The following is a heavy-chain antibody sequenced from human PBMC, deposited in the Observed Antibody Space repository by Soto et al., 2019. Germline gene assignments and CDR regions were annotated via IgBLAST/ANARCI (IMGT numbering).Heavy chain of an antibody. CDR1: GGTFSSYA. V-gene: IGHV1-2*02. CDR2: INPNSGGT. CDR3: ARDKRGFDP. J-gene: IGHJ5*02. Sequence: ASVKVSCKASGGTFSSYAISWVRQAPGQGLEWMGWINPNSGGTNYAQKFQGRVTMTRDTSISTAYMELSRLRSDDTAVYYCARDKRGFDPWGQGTLVTVSS.